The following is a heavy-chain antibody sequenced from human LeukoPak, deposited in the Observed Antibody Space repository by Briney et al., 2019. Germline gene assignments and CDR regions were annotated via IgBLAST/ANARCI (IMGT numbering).Heavy chain of an antibody. CDR3: ARARRSGQQSYYFDY. CDR1: GFTFRSFA. D-gene: IGHD6-19*01. V-gene: IGHV3-64*02. J-gene: IGHJ4*02. Sequence: GGSLRLSCAASGFTFRSFAMHWVRQTPGKGLEYVSALRSDGATTYYADSVKGRFIISRDNSKNTVYLQMGSLRSEDMGVYYCARARRSGQQSYYFDYWGQGTPVIVSS. CDR2: LRSDGATT.